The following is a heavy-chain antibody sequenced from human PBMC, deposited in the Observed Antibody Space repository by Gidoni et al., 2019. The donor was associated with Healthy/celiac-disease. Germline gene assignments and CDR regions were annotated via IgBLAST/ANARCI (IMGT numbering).Heavy chain of an antibody. D-gene: IGHD2-15*01. CDR3: AKGAEFVVARVYFDY. CDR2: ISGSGGST. V-gene: IGHV3-23*01. J-gene: IGHJ4*02. Sequence: EVQLLESGGGLVQPGGSLRLSCAASGCTFSSYAMSWVRQAPGKGLEWVSSISGSGGSTYYADSVKGRFTISRDNSKNTLYQQMNSLRAEDTAVYYCAKGAEFVVARVYFDYWGQGTLVTVSS. CDR1: GCTFSSYA.